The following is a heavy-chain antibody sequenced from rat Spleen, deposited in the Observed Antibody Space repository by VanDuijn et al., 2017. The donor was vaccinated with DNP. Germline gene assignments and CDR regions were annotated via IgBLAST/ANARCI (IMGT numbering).Heavy chain of an antibody. D-gene: IGHD3-1*01. CDR2: ISPSGGNN. Sequence: EVQLVESGGDLVQPGGSMRLSCAASGFAFSSFPMTWVRQAPMKGLEWVASISPSGGNNYYRDSVKGRFTVSRDNAETSMNLQMDSLRSEDTATYYCARQIPPPRYFDLWGPGTMVTVS. V-gene: IGHV5-46*01. J-gene: IGHJ1*01. CDR1: GFAFSSFP. CDR3: ARQIPPPRYFDL.